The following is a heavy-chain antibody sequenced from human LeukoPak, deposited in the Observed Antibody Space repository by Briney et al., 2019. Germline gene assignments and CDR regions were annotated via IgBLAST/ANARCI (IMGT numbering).Heavy chain of an antibody. CDR3: ARDRPYGSGTPPY. J-gene: IGHJ4*02. CDR1: GYTFTSYY. Sequence: ASVKVSCKASGYTFTSYYMHWVRQAPGQGLEWMGWINPNSGGTNYAQKFQGRVTMTRDTSTSTAYMELRSLRSDDTAVYYCARDRPYGSGTPPYWGQGTLVTVSS. D-gene: IGHD3-10*01. CDR2: INPNSGGT. V-gene: IGHV1-2*02.